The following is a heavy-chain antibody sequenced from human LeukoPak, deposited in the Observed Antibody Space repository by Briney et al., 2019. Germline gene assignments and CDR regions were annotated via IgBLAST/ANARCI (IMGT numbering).Heavy chain of an antibody. Sequence: SGGSLRLSCAASGFTFSDYSMNWVRQAPGRGLEWISYIGISSGNTKYADSVKGRLTISGDKAKNSLYLQMNSLRVEDTAVYYCARDTKYSIDNWGQGTLVTVYS. CDR3: ARDTKYSIDN. CDR1: GFTFSDYS. V-gene: IGHV3-48*01. J-gene: IGHJ4*02. CDR2: IGISSGNT. D-gene: IGHD2-15*01.